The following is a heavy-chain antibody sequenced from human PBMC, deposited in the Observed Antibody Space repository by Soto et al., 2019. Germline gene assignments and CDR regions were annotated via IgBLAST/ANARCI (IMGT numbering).Heavy chain of an antibody. J-gene: IGHJ4*02. CDR1: GFTFSTSA. Sequence: GGSLRLSCAASGFTFSTSAMHWVRQAPGMGLEYVSAISSNGDTTYYANSVKGRFTISRDNSKSTLYLQMGSLRIEDMAVYYCARDGSMRYLDYWGQGALVTVS. V-gene: IGHV3-64*01. CDR3: ARDGSMRYLDY. CDR2: ISSNGDTT.